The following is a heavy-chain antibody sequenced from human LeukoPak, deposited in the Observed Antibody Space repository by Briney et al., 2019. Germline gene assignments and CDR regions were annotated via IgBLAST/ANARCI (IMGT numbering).Heavy chain of an antibody. CDR3: ARVRGGIEVAGIRHYYYYMDV. Sequence: ASVKVSCKSSVYIFTNNDISWVRHAPGQGLEWMGGIIPIFGTATYAHKFPGRVMITTDESTRTAFMESSGLRSVDTALYSSARVRGGIEVAGIRHYYYYMDVWGEGTTVTVSS. J-gene: IGHJ6*03. D-gene: IGHD6-19*01. CDR1: VYIFTNND. CDR2: IIPIFGTA. V-gene: IGHV1-69*05.